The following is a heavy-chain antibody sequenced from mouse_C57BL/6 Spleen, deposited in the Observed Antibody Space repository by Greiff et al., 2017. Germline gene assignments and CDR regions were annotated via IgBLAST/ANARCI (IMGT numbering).Heavy chain of an antibody. Sequence: QVQLQQSGPGLVQPSQSLSITCTVSGFSLTSYGVHWVRQSPGKGLEWLGVIWSGGSTDYNAAFISRLSISKDNSKSQVFFKMNSLQADDTAIYYCARKNSPYDAMDYWGQGTSVTVSS. CDR2: IWSGGST. V-gene: IGHV2-2*01. J-gene: IGHJ4*01. CDR1: GFSLTSYG. CDR3: ARKNSPYDAMDY.